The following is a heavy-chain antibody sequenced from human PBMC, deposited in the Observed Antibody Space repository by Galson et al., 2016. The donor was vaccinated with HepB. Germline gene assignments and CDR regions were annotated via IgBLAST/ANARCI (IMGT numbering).Heavy chain of an antibody. V-gene: IGHV1-69*06. CDR3: ASDRGGFGGYFDS. CDR1: GDTFSRYT. D-gene: IGHD5-24*01. CDR2: IIPIFGTA. Sequence: SVKVSCRASGDTFSRYTISWVRQAPGQGLEWMGGIIPIFGTADYAQKFQGRITIIADKSTTTAYMDLGSLGFDDTAIYYCASDRGGFGGYFDSWGQGTLVTVSS. J-gene: IGHJ4*02.